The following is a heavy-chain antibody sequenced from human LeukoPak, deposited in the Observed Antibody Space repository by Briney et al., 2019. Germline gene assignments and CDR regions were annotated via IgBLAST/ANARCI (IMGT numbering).Heavy chain of an antibody. D-gene: IGHD3-10*01. CDR2: ISGSGGST. CDR1: GFIFSSYA. J-gene: IGHJ6*03. CDR3: AKDYYGSGSFYYYMDV. V-gene: IGHV3-23*01. Sequence: PGGSLRLSCAASGFIFSSYAMSWVRQAPGKGLEWVSAISGSGGSTYYADSVKGRFTISRDNSKNTLYLQMNSLRAEDTAVYYCAKDYYGSGSFYYYMDVWGKGTTVTVSS.